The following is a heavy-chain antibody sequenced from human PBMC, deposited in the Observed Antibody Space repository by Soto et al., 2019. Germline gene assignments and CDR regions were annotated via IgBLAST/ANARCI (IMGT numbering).Heavy chain of an antibody. CDR2: IYHSGST. CDR1: GGSISSGGYS. V-gene: IGHV4-30-2*01. J-gene: IGHJ4*02. D-gene: IGHD6-13*01. CDR3: ARGWRGQQPLQFDY. Sequence: SETLSLSCAVSGGSISSGGYSWSWIRQPPGKGLEWIGYIYHSGSTYYNPSLKSRVTISVDTSKNQFSLKLSSVTAADTAVYYCARGWRGQQPLQFDYWGQGTLVTVSS.